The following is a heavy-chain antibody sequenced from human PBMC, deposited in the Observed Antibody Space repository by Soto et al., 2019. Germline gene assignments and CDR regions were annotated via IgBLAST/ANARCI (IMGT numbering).Heavy chain of an antibody. CDR2: ISYDGSNK. J-gene: IGHJ4*02. D-gene: IGHD3-22*01. Sequence: GGSLRLSCAASGFVFSAHGMNWVRQAPGKGLAWVAVISYDGSNKYYADSVTGRFTISRDNSNNMLYLQMNNLRPEDTAVYYCAKDLQNYFESRDHYSPFDYWGLGTLVTVSS. CDR3: AKDLQNYFESRDHYSPFDY. V-gene: IGHV3-30*18. CDR1: GFVFSAHG.